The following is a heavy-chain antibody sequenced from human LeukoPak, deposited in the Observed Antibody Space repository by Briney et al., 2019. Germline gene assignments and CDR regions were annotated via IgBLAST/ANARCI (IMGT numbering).Heavy chain of an antibody. D-gene: IGHD5-24*01. CDR3: ARAPRSMAYYYYMDV. CDR1: GYTFTGYY. CDR2: INPNSGGT. Sequence: ASVKVSCKASGYTFTGYYMHWVRQAPGQGLEWMGWINPNSGGTNYAQKFQGRVTMTRDTSISTAYMELSRLRSDDTAVYCCARAPRSMAYYYYMDVWGKGTTVTISS. V-gene: IGHV1-2*02. J-gene: IGHJ6*03.